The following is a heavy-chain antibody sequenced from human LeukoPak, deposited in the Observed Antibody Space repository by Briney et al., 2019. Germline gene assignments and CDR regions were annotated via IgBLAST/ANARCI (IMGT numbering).Heavy chain of an antibody. Sequence: ASVKVPCKVSGYTLTELSMHWVRQAPGKGLEWIGGFDPEDGETIYAQKFQGRVTMTEDTSTDTAYMELSSLRSEDTAVYYCATGPNDFWSGIFDYWGQGTLVTVSS. D-gene: IGHD3-3*01. CDR3: ATGPNDFWSGIFDY. V-gene: IGHV1-24*01. CDR2: FDPEDGET. J-gene: IGHJ4*02. CDR1: GYTLTELS.